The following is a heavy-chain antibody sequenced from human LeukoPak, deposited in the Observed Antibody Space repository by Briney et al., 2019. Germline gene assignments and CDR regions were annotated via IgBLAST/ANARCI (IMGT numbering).Heavy chain of an antibody. CDR2: ISAYNGNT. CDR3: ARVPIGKTNPDY. J-gene: IGHJ4*02. CDR1: GYTFTGYY. D-gene: IGHD1-1*01. V-gene: IGHV1-18*04. Sequence: ASVKVSCKASGYTFTGYYMHWLRQAPGQGLEWMGWISAYNGNTNYAQKLQGRVTMTTDTSTSTAYMELRSLRSDDTAVYYCARVPIGKTNPDYWGQGTLVTVSS.